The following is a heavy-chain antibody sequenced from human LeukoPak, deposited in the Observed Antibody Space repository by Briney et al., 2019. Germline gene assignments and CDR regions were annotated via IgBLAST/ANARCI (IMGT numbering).Heavy chain of an antibody. CDR1: GYSFTSYW. CDR2: IYPGDSDT. J-gene: IGHJ4*02. D-gene: IGHD2-2*01. Sequence: GESLKISCKGSGYSFTSYWIGWVRQMPGKGLEWMGIIYPGDSDTRYSPSFQGQVTISADKSISTAYLQWSSLKASDTAMYYCARSGYCSSTSYYPMNYDYWGQGTLVTVSS. CDR3: ARSGYCSSTSYYPMNYDY. V-gene: IGHV5-51*01.